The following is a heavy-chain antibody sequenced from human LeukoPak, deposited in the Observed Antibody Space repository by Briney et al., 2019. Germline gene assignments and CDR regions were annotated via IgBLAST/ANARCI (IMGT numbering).Heavy chain of an antibody. D-gene: IGHD6-13*01. CDR1: GYTFTSYG. J-gene: IGHJ5*02. V-gene: IGHV1-18*01. CDR2: ISAYNGNT. Sequence: SVKVSCKASGYTFTSYGISWVRQAPGQGLEWMGWISAYNGNTNYAQKLQGRVTMTTDTSTSTAYMELRSLRSDDTAVYYCAREEDSSSWRGRYNWFDPWGQGTLVTVSS. CDR3: AREEDSSSWRGRYNWFDP.